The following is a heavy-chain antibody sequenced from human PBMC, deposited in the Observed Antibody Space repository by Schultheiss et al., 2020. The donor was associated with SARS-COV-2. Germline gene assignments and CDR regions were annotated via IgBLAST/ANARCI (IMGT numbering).Heavy chain of an antibody. V-gene: IGHV3-23*01. J-gene: IGHJ5*02. CDR3: AKPTLFWSPFDP. CDR2: ISGSGGST. CDR1: GFTFSSYA. D-gene: IGHD3-3*01. Sequence: GESLKISCAASGFTFSSYAMSWVRQAPGKGLEWVSAISGSGGSTYYADSVKGRFTISRDNSKNTLSLQMNSLRAEDTAVYYCAKPTLFWSPFDPWGQGTLVTVSS.